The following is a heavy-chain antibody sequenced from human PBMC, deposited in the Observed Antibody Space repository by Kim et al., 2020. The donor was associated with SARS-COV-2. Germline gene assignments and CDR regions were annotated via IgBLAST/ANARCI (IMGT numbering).Heavy chain of an antibody. V-gene: IGHV3-23*01. J-gene: IGHJ4*02. CDR2: ITRSGGGA. D-gene: IGHD3-3*01. CDR1: GFTFNDYP. Sequence: GGSLRLSCAASGFTFNDYPLAWVRQAAGKGLEWVSTITRSGGGANYVDSVRGRFTITRDNSKSALYLQMSSLRVEDTALYYCVKVFWSADTLGPVDYWGQGTLVSVSS. CDR3: VKVFWSADTLGPVDY.